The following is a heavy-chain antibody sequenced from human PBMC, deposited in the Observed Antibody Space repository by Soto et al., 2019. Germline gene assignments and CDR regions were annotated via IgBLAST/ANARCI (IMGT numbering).Heavy chain of an antibody. V-gene: IGHV1-2*04. Sequence: QVQLVQSGAEVKKPGASVKVSCKASGYTFTDYYMHWVRQAPGQGLEWMGWINPNGGGTNYAQKFQDWVTMTRDTCITTAYMELSRLKSDDTAVYYCAREVVVGAIYGMDVWGQGTTVTVSS. CDR2: INPNGGGT. CDR1: GYTFTDYY. D-gene: IGHD2-15*01. J-gene: IGHJ6*02. CDR3: AREVVVGAIYGMDV.